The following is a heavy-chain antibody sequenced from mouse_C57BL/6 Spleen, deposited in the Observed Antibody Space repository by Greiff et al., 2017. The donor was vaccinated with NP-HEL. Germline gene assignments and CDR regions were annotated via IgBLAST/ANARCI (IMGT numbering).Heavy chain of an antibody. Sequence: QVQLQQPGAELVRPGSSVKLSCKASGYTFTSYWMHWVKQRPIQGLEWIGNIDPSDSETHYNQKFKDKATLTVDKSSSTAYMQLSSLTSEDSAVYYCARVYDYAAHYFDYWGQGTTLTVSS. J-gene: IGHJ2*01. V-gene: IGHV1-52*01. D-gene: IGHD2-4*01. CDR2: IDPSDSET. CDR1: GYTFTSYW. CDR3: ARVYDYAAHYFDY.